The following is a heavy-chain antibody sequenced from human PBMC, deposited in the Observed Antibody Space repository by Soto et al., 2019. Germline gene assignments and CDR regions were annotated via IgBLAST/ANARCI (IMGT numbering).Heavy chain of an antibody. CDR1: GYSISSGYY. CDR3: ARSLLTSSWYAGS. J-gene: IGHJ5*02. D-gene: IGHD6-13*01. CDR2: IYHSGTT. Sequence: SETLSLTCVVPGYSISSGYYWGWIRQPPGKGLEWIGSIYHSGTTYYNPSLKSRVTISLDASRNQFSLKLTSVTAADTAVYYCARSLLTSSWYAGSWGQGXLVTVFS. V-gene: IGHV4-38-2*01.